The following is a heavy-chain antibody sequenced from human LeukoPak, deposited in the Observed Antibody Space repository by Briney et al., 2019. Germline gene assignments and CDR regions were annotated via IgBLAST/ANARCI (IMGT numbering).Heavy chain of an antibody. V-gene: IGHV3-23*01. CDR3: AKGVVVVPAKYYFDY. CDR2: ISGSGGST. D-gene: IGHD2-15*01. J-gene: IGHJ4*02. Sequence: GGSLRLSCAASGFTFDDYGMNWVRQAPGKGLEWVSAISGSGGSTYYADSVKGRFTISRDNSKNTLYLQMNSLRAEDTAVYYCAKGVVVVPAKYYFDYWGQGTLVTVSS. CDR1: GFTFDDYG.